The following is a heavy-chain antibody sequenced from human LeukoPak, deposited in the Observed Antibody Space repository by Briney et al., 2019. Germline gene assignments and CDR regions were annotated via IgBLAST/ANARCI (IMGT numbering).Heavy chain of an antibody. CDR2: IYYSGST. V-gene: IGHV4-30-4*08. J-gene: IGHJ6*03. CDR3: ARTGDYYYYYYMDV. CDR1: GGSISSGDYY. Sequence: PSQTLSLTCTVSGGSISSGDYYWSWIRQPPGKGLEWIGYIYYSGSTYYNPSLKSRVTISVDTSKNQFSLKLSSVTAADTAVYYCARTGDYYYYYYMDVWGKGTTVTVSS.